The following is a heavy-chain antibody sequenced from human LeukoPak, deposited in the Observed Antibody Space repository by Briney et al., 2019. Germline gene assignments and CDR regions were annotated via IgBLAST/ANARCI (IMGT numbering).Heavy chain of an antibody. Sequence: GGSLRLSCAASGFTFSSYAMHWVRQAPGKGLEWVSGISWNSGSIGYADSVKGRFTISRDNAKNSLYLQMNSLRAEDTAVYYCARGYGMDVWGQGTTVTVSS. CDR3: ARGYGMDV. CDR1: GFTFSSYA. CDR2: ISWNSGSI. V-gene: IGHV3-9*01. J-gene: IGHJ6*02.